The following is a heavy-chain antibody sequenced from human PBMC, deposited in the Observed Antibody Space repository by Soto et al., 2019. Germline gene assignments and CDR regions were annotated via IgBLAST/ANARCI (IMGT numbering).Heavy chain of an antibody. Sequence: EVQLVESGGGLVQPGWSLRLSCTASGFTFSNHWMHWVRQGPGQGLVWVSRINTDGSFRDYADSVRGRFTISRDNAKNTLILQVNSLRAEDTAVYYCVRGTSAWSGKDYWGQGTLVTVSS. CDR3: VRGTSAWSGKDY. D-gene: IGHD6-19*01. CDR2: INTDGSFR. CDR1: GFTFSNHW. V-gene: IGHV3-74*01. J-gene: IGHJ4*02.